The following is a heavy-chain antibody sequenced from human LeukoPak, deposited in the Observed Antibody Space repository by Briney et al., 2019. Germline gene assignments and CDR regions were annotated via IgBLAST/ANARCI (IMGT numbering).Heavy chain of an antibody. Sequence: GGSLRLSCAASGFTFSSYSMNWVRQAPGKGLEWVSSISSSSSYIYYADSVKGRFTISRDNAKNSLYLQMNSLRAEDTAVYYCARDRPTYYDFSSGWKCDAFDIWGQGTMVTVSS. J-gene: IGHJ3*02. CDR1: GFTFSSYS. CDR3: ARDRPTYYDFSSGWKCDAFDI. CDR2: ISSSSSYI. D-gene: IGHD3-3*01. V-gene: IGHV3-21*01.